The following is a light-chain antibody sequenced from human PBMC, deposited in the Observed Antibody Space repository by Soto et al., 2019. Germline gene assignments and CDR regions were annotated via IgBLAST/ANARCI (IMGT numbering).Light chain of an antibody. CDR3: QQRSNWPPLFT. V-gene: IGKV3-11*01. CDR1: QSVSSY. Sequence: EIVLTQSPATLSLSPGESATLSCRASQSVSSYLAWYQQKPGQAPRLLIYDASNRATGIPARFSGSGSGTDFTLTISSLEPEDVAVYYCQQRSNWPPLFTFGPGTKVDIQ. CDR2: DAS. J-gene: IGKJ3*01.